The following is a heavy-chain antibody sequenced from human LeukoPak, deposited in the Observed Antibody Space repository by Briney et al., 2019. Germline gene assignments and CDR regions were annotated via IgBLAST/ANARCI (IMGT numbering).Heavy chain of an antibody. V-gene: IGHV3-23*01. CDR3: AKDRAGYNVKGSDS. J-gene: IGHJ4*02. Sequence: GGSLRLSCAASGFSFGGYAMAWVRQAPGKGLEWISSISGSGATANYADSVRGRFIISRDNSANRLDLQMNSLRVEDAAVYYCAKDRAGYNVKGSDSWGQGTLVTVSS. CDR1: GFSFGGYA. CDR2: ISGSGATA. D-gene: IGHD5-24*01.